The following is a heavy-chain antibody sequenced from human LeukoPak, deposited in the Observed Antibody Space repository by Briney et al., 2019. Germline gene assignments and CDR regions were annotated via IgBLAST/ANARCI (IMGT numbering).Heavy chain of an antibody. V-gene: IGHV4-34*01. CDR3: ARADGSSSISYYHMDV. J-gene: IGHJ6*03. D-gene: IGHD6-6*01. Sequence: PSETLSLTCAVYGGSFSGYYWSWIRQPPGKGLEWIGEINHSGSTNYNPSLKSRVTISVDTSKNQFSLKLSSVTAEDTAVYYCARADGSSSISYYHMDVWGKGTTVIVSS. CDR1: GGSFSGYY. CDR2: INHSGST.